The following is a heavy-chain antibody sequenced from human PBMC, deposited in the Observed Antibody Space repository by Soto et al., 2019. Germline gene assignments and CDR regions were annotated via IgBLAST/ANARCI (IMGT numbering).Heavy chain of an antibody. CDR2: ISAYNGNT. CDR1: GYNFNSYT. CDR3: ARGSPYCGPDCSKPHYSYGMDV. J-gene: IGHJ6*02. V-gene: IGHV1-18*01. Sequence: ASVKVSCKASGYNFNSYTISWVRQAPGQGLEWMGRISAYNGNTNYAQKLQGRVTMTTDTSTSTAYMELRSLRSDDTAVYYCARGSPYCGPDCSKPHYSYGMDVWGQGTTVTVSS. D-gene: IGHD2-21*02.